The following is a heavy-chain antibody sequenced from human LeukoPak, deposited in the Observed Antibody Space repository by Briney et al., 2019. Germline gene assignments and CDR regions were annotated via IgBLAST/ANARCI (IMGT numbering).Heavy chain of an antibody. CDR1: GYTFTGYY. J-gene: IGHJ6*02. Sequence: ASVKVSCKASGYTFTGYYMHWVRQAPGQGLEWMGWIDPNSGNTNYAQKFQGRVTMTRNTSISTAYMELSSLRSEDTAVYYCARGAKRITIFGVVDETYYYGMDVWGQGTTVTVSS. D-gene: IGHD3-3*01. CDR3: ARGAKRITIFGVVDETYYYGMDV. CDR2: IDPNSGNT. V-gene: IGHV1-8*02.